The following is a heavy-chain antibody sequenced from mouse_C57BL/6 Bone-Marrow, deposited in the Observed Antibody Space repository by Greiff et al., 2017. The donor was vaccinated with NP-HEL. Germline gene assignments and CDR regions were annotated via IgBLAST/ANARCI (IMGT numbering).Heavy chain of an antibody. CDR2: IHPNSGST. V-gene: IGHV1-64*01. CDR3: AREEELYFDY. J-gene: IGHJ2*01. Sequence: VQLQQPGAELVKPGASVKLSCKASGYTFTSYWMHWVKQRPGQGLEWIGMIHPNSGSTNYNEKFKSKATLTVDKSSSTAYMQLSRLTSEDSAVYYCAREEELYFDYWGQGTTLTVSS. CDR1: GYTFTSYW.